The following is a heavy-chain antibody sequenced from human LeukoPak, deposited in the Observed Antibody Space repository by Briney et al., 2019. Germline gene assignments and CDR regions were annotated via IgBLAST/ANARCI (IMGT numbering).Heavy chain of an antibody. J-gene: IGHJ5*02. D-gene: IGHD3-10*01. Sequence: ASVKVSCKASGYTFTSYAMHWVRQAPGQRLEWMGWINAGNGNTKYSQKFQGRVTITRDTSASTAYMELSSLRSEDTAVYYCAKQNPTMVRGVIITNWFDLWGQGTLVTVSS. CDR3: AKQNPTMVRGVIITNWFDL. CDR2: INAGNGNT. CDR1: GYTFTSYA. V-gene: IGHV1-3*01.